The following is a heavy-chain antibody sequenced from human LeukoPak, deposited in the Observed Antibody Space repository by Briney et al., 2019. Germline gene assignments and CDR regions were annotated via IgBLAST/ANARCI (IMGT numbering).Heavy chain of an antibody. Sequence: GGSLRLSCAASGFTFDTHHMSWVRQAPGKGLEWLSDITGSGGTTHYSDSVTGRFTISRDNSENTLYLQMDSLRVEDTAVYYCARDQALQLVGDSWGQGTLVSVSS. CDR3: ARDQALQLVGDS. CDR1: GFTFDTHH. D-gene: IGHD6-13*01. V-gene: IGHV3-23*01. J-gene: IGHJ4*02. CDR2: ITGSGGTT.